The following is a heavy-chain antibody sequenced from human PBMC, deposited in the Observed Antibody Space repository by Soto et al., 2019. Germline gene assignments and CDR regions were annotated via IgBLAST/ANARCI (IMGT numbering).Heavy chain of an antibody. CDR2: FDPEDGET. D-gene: IGHD5-18*01. Sequence: ASVKVSCKVSGYTLIELSMHWVRQAPGKGLEWMGGFDPEDGETIYAQKFQGRVTMTEDTSTDTAYMELSSLRSEDTAVYYCATGKSLQLXFDYWGQGTLVTVSS. CDR1: GYTLIELS. CDR3: ATGKSLQLXFDY. J-gene: IGHJ4*02. V-gene: IGHV1-24*01.